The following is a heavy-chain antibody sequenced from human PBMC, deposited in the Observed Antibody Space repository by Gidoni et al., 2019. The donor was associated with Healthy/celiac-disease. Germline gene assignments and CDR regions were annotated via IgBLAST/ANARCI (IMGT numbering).Heavy chain of an antibody. D-gene: IGHD3-10*01. CDR2: IIPIFGTA. V-gene: IGHV1-69*01. CDR1: GGTFSSYA. CDR3: ARGSYYGSGSYYNCFDY. J-gene: IGHJ4*02. Sequence: QVQLVQSGAEVKKPGSSVKVSCKASGGTFSSYAISWVRQAPGQGLEWMGGIIPIFGTANYAQKFQGRVTITADESTSTAYMELSSLRSEDTAVYYCARGSYYGSGSYYNCFDYWGQGTLVTVSS.